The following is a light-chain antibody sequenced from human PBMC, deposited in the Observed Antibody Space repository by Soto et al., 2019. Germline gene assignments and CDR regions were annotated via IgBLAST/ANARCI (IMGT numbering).Light chain of an antibody. Sequence: DIPMTQSPSSLSASVGDRVTITCRASQGISNYLAWFQQKSGKVPKLLIYAASTLHPGVPSRFSGSGSGTDFTLTISSLQPEDVATYYCQKYNGAPRTFGQGTKVEIK. CDR1: QGISNY. J-gene: IGKJ1*01. CDR2: AAS. CDR3: QKYNGAPRT. V-gene: IGKV1-27*01.